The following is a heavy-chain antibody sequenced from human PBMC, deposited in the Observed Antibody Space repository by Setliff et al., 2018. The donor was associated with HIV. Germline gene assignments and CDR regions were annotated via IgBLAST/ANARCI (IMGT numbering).Heavy chain of an antibody. J-gene: IGHJ5*02. CDR2: IYTSGST. Sequence: EPLSLTCNVSGGSISGYFWTWIRQPAGKGLEWIGRIYTSGSTNYNPSLKSRLSMSIGTSKNHFSLRLTSVTAADTAVYYCARDLPELTGRSFDPWGQGIQVTVSS. CDR1: GGSISGYF. D-gene: IGHD7-27*01. V-gene: IGHV4-4*07. CDR3: ARDLPELTGRSFDP.